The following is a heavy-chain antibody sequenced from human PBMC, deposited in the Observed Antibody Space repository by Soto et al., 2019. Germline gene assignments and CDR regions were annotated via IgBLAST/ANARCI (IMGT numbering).Heavy chain of an antibody. V-gene: IGHV4-34*01. D-gene: IGHD3-9*01. CDR3: ARGKICRYFDWLSHNAMDV. J-gene: IGHJ6*01. Sequence: PSETLSLTCIVYGGSFSGYSWSWIRQPPGQGLEWIGEINHSGSANYNPSLKSRVTISGDTSKNEFSLKLSSVTAADTAVYYCARGKICRYFDWLSHNAMDVWGQGTTVTVSS. CDR1: GGSFSGYS. CDR2: INHSGSA.